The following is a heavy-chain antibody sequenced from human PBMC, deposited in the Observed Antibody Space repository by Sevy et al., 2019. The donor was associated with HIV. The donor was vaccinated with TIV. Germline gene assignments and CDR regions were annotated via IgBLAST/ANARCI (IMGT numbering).Heavy chain of an antibody. CDR1: GYSMSSTDY. J-gene: IGHJ3*02. Sequence: SETLSLTCAVSGYSMSSTDYWGWIRQPPGKGLEWIGNIYHTGNTYYNPSLKSRVTMSIDTSMNYFSLRLSAVTAADTAVYYCARTVRGDFDSRATAFDIWGQGTMVTVSS. CDR2: IYHTGNT. V-gene: IGHV4-38-2*01. CDR3: ARTVRGDFDSRATAFDI. D-gene: IGHD3-22*01.